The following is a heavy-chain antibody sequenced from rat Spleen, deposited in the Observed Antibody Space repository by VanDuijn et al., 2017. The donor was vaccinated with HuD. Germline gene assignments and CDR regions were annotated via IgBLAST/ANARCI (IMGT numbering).Heavy chain of an antibody. CDR2: ISPSGGNT. V-gene: IGHV5-19*01. J-gene: IGHJ2*01. CDR3: AVAGYGY. CDR1: GFTFSNYG. Sequence: EVQLVESGGGLVQPGRPLKLSCAASGFTFSNYGMHWIRQAPTKGLEWVASISPSGGNTFYRDSVKGRFTISRDNAKATLYLQVDSLRFEDTATYYCAVAGYGYWGQGVMVTVSS. D-gene: IGHD4-3*01.